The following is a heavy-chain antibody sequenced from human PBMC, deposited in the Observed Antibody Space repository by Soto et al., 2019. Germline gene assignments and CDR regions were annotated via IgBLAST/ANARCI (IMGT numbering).Heavy chain of an antibody. V-gene: IGHV1-69*01. Sequence: QVQLVQSGAEVKKPGSSVKVSCKASRGTFSIYAISWVRQAPGQGLEWMGGIIPIFGTANYAPNFQGRVTIIADDSTSTAYMELSSLRSEDTAVYYCARGYFSDSSGYGHYFDSRGQGTLVTVSS. CDR3: ARGYFSDSSGYGHYFDS. J-gene: IGHJ4*02. D-gene: IGHD3-22*01. CDR1: RGTFSIYA. CDR2: IIPIFGTA.